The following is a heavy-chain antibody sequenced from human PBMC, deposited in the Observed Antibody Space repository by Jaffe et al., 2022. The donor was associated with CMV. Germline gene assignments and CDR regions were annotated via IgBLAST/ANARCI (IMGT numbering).Heavy chain of an antibody. J-gene: IGHJ4*02. D-gene: IGHD4-4*01. CDR1: GFTFSSYW. V-gene: IGHV3-7*01. Sequence: EVQLVESGGGLVQPGGSLRLSCAASGFTFSSYWMSWVRQAPGKGLEWVANIKQDGSEKYYVDSVKGRFTISRDNAKNSLYLQMNSLRAEDTAVYYCAREAMTTVTTDGFDYWGQGTLVTVSS. CDR2: IKQDGSEK. CDR3: AREAMTTVTTDGFDY.